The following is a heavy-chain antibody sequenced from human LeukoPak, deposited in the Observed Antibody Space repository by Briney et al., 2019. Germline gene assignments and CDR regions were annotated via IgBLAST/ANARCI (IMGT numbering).Heavy chain of an antibody. J-gene: IGHJ4*01. D-gene: IGHD4-23*01. Sequence: GGSLRLSCAASGFTFSSYAMSWVRQAPGKGLEWVSIIYPWGSAFYTDSVKGRFTVTRDESKNMMFLQMNTLRPDDTAMYYYVGQGGGDNCRWGQGALVTVSS. CDR3: VGQGGGDNCR. CDR2: IYPWGSA. V-gene: IGHV3-66*02. CDR1: GFTFSSYA.